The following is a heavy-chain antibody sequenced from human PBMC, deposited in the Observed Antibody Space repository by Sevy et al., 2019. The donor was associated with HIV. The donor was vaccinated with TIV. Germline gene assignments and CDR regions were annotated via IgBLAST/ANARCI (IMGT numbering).Heavy chain of an antibody. D-gene: IGHD1-7*01. CDR2: IKQDGSES. V-gene: IGHV3-7*01. J-gene: IGHJ2*01. Sequence: GGSLRLSCAVSGFTLSNYWMTWFRQAPGKGLERVANIKQDGSESYYVDSVKGRFTISRDSAKNSLYLQMNSLRAEDTAVYYCARDPGTTETGRYFDLWGRGTLVTVSS. CDR3: ARDPGTTETGRYFDL. CDR1: GFTLSNYW.